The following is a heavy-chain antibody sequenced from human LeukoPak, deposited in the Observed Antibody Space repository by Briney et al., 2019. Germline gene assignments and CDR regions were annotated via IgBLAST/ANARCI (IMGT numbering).Heavy chain of an antibody. J-gene: IGHJ5*02. CDR1: RDYIRHFVYY. CDR3: ARHPRDSSGYYYGRGNWFDP. Sequence: SETLSLTCSVSRTVSRDYIRHFVYYWVWIRQPPGRGLEWIGNVYKSGTTSYNPSLSTRVTMSVDTSKNQFSPKLSSVPAADPAVYYCARHPRDSSGYYYGRGNWFDPWGQGTLVTVSS. D-gene: IGHD3-22*01. V-gene: IGHV4-39*01. CDR2: VYKSGTT.